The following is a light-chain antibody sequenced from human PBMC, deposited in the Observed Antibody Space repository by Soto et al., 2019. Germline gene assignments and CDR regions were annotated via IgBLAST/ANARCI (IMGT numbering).Light chain of an antibody. CDR3: QPYGPFLYT. Sequence: DIQVTQSPSSLSASVGDRVTITCQASQDITYYLNWFQQKPGKAPKLLIYDASHLETGVPSRFSGSGSGTDFSFTISSLQPEDIATYYCQPYGPFLYTFGQGTKLEIK. CDR1: QDITYY. V-gene: IGKV1-33*01. CDR2: DAS. J-gene: IGKJ2*01.